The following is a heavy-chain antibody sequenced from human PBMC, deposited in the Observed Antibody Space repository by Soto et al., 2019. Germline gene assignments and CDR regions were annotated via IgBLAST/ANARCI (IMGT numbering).Heavy chain of an antibody. V-gene: IGHV3-30*18. J-gene: IGHJ6*02. CDR2: ISYDGSNK. CDR1: GFTFSSYG. D-gene: IGHD3-10*01. Sequence: RLSCAASGFTFSSYGMHWVRQAPGKGLEWVAVISYDGSNKYYADSVKGRFTISRDNSKNTLYLQMNSLRAEDTAVYYCAKVVGSGSYYHYYGMDVWGQGTTVTVSS. CDR3: AKVVGSGSYYHYYGMDV.